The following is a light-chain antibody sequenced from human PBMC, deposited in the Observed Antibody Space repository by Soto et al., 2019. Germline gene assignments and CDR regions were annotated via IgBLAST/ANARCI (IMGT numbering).Light chain of an antibody. Sequence: QSVLTQPASVSGSPGQSITISCTGTSSDVGGYNFVSWYQQHPGKAPKLMIYDVTSRPSGVSHRFSGSKSDNTASLTISGLQAEDDADYYCSSFTRSSTYVFGTGIKLTVL. CDR2: DVT. V-gene: IGLV2-14*03. CDR3: SSFTRSSTYV. J-gene: IGLJ1*01. CDR1: SSDVGGYNF.